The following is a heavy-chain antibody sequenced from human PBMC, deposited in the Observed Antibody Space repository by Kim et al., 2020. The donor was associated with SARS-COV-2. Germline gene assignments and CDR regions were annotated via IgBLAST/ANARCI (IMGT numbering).Heavy chain of an antibody. CDR2: IYYSGST. CDR3: ARDDGDYGGGGMDV. J-gene: IGHJ6*02. CDR1: GGSISSYY. D-gene: IGHD4-17*01. Sequence: SETLSLTCTVSGGSISSYYWSWIRQPPGKGLEWIGYIYYSGSTNYNPSLKSRVTISVDTSKNQFSLKLSSVTAADTAVYYCARDDGDYGGGGMDVWGQGTTVTVSS. V-gene: IGHV4-59*01.